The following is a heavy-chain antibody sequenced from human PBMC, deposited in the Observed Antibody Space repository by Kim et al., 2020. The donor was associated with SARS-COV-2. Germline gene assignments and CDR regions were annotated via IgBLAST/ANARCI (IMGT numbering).Heavy chain of an antibody. Sequence: ASVKVSCKASGYTFTSYAMHWVRQAPGQRLEWMGWINAGNGNTKYSQKFQGRVTITRDTSASTAYMELSSLRSEDTAVYYCARDRMVRGAGYYGMDVWGQGTTVTVSS. V-gene: IGHV1-3*01. D-gene: IGHD3-10*01. CDR3: ARDRMVRGAGYYGMDV. J-gene: IGHJ6*02. CDR2: INAGNGNT. CDR1: GYTFTSYA.